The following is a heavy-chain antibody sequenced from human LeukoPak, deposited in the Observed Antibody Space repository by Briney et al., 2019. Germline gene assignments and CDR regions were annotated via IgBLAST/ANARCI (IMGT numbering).Heavy chain of an antibody. CDR2: ISYDGSNK. J-gene: IGHJ4*02. V-gene: IGHV3-30-3*01. Sequence: GGSLRLSCAASGFTFSSYAMHWVRQAPGKGLEWVAVISYDGSNKYYADSVKGRFTISRDNSKNTLYLQMNSLRTEDTAVYYCARADPIAAALDYWGQGTLVT. D-gene: IGHD6-13*01. CDR1: GFTFSSYA. CDR3: ARADPIAAALDY.